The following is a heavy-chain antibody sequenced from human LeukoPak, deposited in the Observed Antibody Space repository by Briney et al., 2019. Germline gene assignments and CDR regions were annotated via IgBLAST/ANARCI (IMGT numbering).Heavy chain of an antibody. CDR2: IYHSGST. J-gene: IGHJ4*02. CDR1: GYSISSGHY. Sequence: SETLSLTCAVSGYSISSGHYWGWIRQPPGKGLEWIGSIYHSGSTYYNPSLKSRVTISVDTSKNQFSLKLSSVTAADTAVYYCARIRIVGATVDYWGQGTLVTVSS. D-gene: IGHD1-26*01. V-gene: IGHV4-38-2*01. CDR3: ARIRIVGATVDY.